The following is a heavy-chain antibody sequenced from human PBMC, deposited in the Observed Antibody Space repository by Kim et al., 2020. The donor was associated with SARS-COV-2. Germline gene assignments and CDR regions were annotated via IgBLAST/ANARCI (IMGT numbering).Heavy chain of an antibody. CDR3: ARRDRDTSGNKLDY. J-gene: IGHJ4*02. CDR1: GYTFIDYS. Sequence: ASVKVSCKASGYTFIDYSLHWVRQAPGQGLEWMGRINPNNGGTNYLQTLQGRVTMTRDTSISTAYMELSSLRSDDTAVYYCARRDRDTSGNKLDYWGQGTLVTVSS. CDR2: INPNNGGT. D-gene: IGHD6-19*01. V-gene: IGHV1-2*06.